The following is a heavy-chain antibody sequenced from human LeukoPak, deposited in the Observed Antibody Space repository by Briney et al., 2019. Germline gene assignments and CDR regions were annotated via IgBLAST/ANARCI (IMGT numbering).Heavy chain of an antibody. J-gene: IGHJ6*02. CDR3: ARDQQLGSGNPHYGMDV. CDR2: ISYDGSNK. D-gene: IGHD3-10*01. Sequence: GGSLRLSCAASGFTFSSYSMNWVRQAPGKGLEWVAVISYDGSNKYYADSVKGRFTISRDNSKNTLYLQMNSLRAEDTAVYYCARDQQLGSGNPHYGMDVWGQGTTVTVSS. V-gene: IGHV3-30*03. CDR1: GFTFSSYS.